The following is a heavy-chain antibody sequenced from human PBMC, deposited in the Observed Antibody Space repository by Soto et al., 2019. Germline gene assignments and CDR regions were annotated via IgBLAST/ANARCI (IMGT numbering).Heavy chain of an antibody. CDR3: AKNSGYSYGFPFEY. D-gene: IGHD5-18*01. Sequence: QVQLVESGGGVIQPGRSLRLSCAASGFTFSSYGMHWARQAPGKGLEWVALISYDGSNKYYADSVKGRFTISRDNSRNTLYLQMNSLRAEDTAVYYCAKNSGYSYGFPFEYRGQGTLVTVSS. CDR2: ISYDGSNK. J-gene: IGHJ4*02. V-gene: IGHV3-30*18. CDR1: GFTFSSYG.